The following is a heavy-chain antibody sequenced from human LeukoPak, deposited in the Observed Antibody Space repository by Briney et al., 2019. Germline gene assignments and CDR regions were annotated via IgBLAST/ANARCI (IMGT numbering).Heavy chain of an antibody. CDR2: INHSGST. Sequence: PSETLSLTCAVYGGSFSGYYWSWIRQHPGKGLEWIGDINHSGSTNYNPSLKSRVTISVDTSKNPFSLKLSSVTAADTAVYYCARGETGYYDSSGYFDYWGQGTLVTVSS. J-gene: IGHJ4*02. CDR3: ARGETGYYDSSGYFDY. V-gene: IGHV4-34*01. CDR1: GGSFSGYY. D-gene: IGHD3-22*01.